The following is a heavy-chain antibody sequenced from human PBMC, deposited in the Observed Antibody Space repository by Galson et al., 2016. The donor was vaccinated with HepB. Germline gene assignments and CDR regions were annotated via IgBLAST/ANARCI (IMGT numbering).Heavy chain of an antibody. CDR2: IKQDGSEK. J-gene: IGHJ4*02. Sequence: SLRLSCAASGFSVSSYWMSWVRQAPGKGLEWVANIKQDGSEKYYVDSVKGRFTISRDNAKNSLYLQVNSLEAEDTAVYYCARGRSSDSFPFDYWGQGTLVTVSS. V-gene: IGHV3-7*03. CDR1: GFSVSSYW. D-gene: IGHD2/OR15-2a*01. CDR3: ARGRSSDSFPFDY.